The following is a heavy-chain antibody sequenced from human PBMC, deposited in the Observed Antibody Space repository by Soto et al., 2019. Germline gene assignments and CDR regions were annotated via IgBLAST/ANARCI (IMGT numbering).Heavy chain of an antibody. J-gene: IGHJ3*02. CDR2: INRYGSST. V-gene: IGHV3-74*01. Sequence: EVQLVESGGGLVQPGGSQRLSCEGSGFTFSSYWMHWVRQAPGKGLVWVSRINRYGSSTSYADSVKGRFTISRDNAKNTLYLQINSLRAEDTAVYYCARGGDSSYYDSSGYPAAFDIWGQGTMVTVSS. CDR3: ARGGDSSYYDSSGYPAAFDI. CDR1: GFTFSSYW. D-gene: IGHD3-22*01.